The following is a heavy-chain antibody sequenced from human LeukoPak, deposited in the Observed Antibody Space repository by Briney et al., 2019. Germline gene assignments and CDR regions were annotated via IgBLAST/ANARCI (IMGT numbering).Heavy chain of an antibody. CDR1: GGSISSYY. V-gene: IGHV4-59*01. Sequence: SETLSLTCTVSGGSISSYYWSWIRQPPGKGLEWIGYIYYSGSTNYNPSLKSRVTISVDTSKNQFSLKLSSVTAADTAVYYCARGRSYFDYWGQGTLVTVSS. D-gene: IGHD4-17*01. CDR2: IYYSGST. CDR3: ARGRSYFDY. J-gene: IGHJ4*02.